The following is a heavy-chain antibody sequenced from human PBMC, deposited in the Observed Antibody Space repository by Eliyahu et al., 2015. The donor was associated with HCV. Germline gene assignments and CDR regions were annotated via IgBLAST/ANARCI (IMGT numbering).Heavy chain of an antibody. Sequence: QVQLQESGPGLVKPSQTLSLXCTVPGGSXXXGSXYWSWXRQPAGKGLEWIGRIYTSGSTNYNPSLKSRVTMSVDTSKNQFSLKLSSVTAADTAVYYCARAEDYDFWSGYYSAGSYWYFDLWGRGTLVTVSS. J-gene: IGHJ2*01. D-gene: IGHD3-3*01. CDR2: IYTSGST. CDR3: ARAEDYDFWSGYYSAGSYWYFDL. CDR1: GGSXXXGSXY. V-gene: IGHV4-61*02.